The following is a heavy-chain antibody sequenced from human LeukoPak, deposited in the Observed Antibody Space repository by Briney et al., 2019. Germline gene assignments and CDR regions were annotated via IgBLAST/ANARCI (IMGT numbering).Heavy chain of an antibody. V-gene: IGHV3-73*01. J-gene: IGHJ5*02. CDR1: GFTFSGSA. CDR2: IDKKDNFYAT. CDR3: TRDSGTYNCLHP. Sequence: GSLRLSCAASGFTFSGSAIHWVRQSSGKGLEWVGHIDKKDNFYATTSAASVTGGLTISRDDSKNTANLQMNSLKAEDTALYYCTRDSGTYNCLHPWGQGTLVTVSS. D-gene: IGHD1-26*01.